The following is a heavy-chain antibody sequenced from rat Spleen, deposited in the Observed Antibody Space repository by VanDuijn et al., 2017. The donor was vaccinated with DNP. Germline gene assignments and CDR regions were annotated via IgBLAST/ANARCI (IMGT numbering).Heavy chain of an antibody. CDR1: GYTFTNYY. Sequence: QVQLQQSGAELAKPGSSVKISCKASGYTFTNYYIGWITQATGQGLEYIGYIYTGSGGTNYNEKFKGKATLTVDKSSSTAFMQVSSLTPDDSAVYYCARWSSYRDWFVYWGQGTLVTVSS. D-gene: IGHD1-2*01. J-gene: IGHJ3*01. CDR3: ARWSSYRDWFVY. CDR2: IYTGSGGT. V-gene: IGHV1-43*01.